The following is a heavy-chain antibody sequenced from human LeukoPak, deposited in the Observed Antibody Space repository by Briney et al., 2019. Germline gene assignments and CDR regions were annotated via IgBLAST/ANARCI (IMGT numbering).Heavy chain of an antibody. D-gene: IGHD3-22*01. Sequence: ASVKVSCKASGYTFTGYYMHWVRQAPGQGLEWMGIINPSGGSTSYAQKFQGRVTMTRDMSTSTVYMELSSLRSEDTAVYYCARDGLVIYDSSGYYAGRNAFDIWGQGTMVTVSS. CDR3: ARDGLVIYDSSGYYAGRNAFDI. J-gene: IGHJ3*02. V-gene: IGHV1-46*01. CDR1: GYTFTGYY. CDR2: INPSGGST.